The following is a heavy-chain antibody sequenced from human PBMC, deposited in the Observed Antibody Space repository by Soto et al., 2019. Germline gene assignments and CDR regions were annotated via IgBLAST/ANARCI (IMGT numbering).Heavy chain of an antibody. CDR3: ARQNSSGWYGRKRLDWFDP. Sequence: SETLSLTCTVSGGSISSSSYYWGWIRQPPGKGLEWIGSIYYSGSTYYNPSLKSRVTISVDTSKNQFSLKLSSVTAADTAVYYCARQNSSGWYGRKRLDWFDPWGQGTLVTVSS. D-gene: IGHD6-19*01. CDR1: GGSISSSSYY. V-gene: IGHV4-39*01. CDR2: IYYSGST. J-gene: IGHJ5*02.